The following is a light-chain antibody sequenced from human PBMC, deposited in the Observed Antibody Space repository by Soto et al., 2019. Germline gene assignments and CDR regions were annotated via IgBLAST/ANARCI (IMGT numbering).Light chain of an antibody. J-gene: IGKJ1*01. Sequence: MVMTQFPATLSVSPGERSTLSCQASQSVSHKLAWYQQKPGQAPRLLIYDASTRATGIPARFSGSGSGTDFTLAIGSLQPEDFAVYYCQQYGSSGTFGQGTKVDIK. V-gene: IGKV3D-15*01. CDR2: DAS. CDR1: QSVSHK. CDR3: QQYGSSGT.